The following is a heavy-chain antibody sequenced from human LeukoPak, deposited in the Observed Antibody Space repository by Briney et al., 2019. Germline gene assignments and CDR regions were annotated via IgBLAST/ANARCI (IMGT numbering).Heavy chain of an antibody. D-gene: IGHD6-13*01. J-gene: IGHJ4*02. CDR3: ARKVREVRYTSSWYVYNIDY. CDR2: IYYSGST. CDR1: GGSVSSGSYY. Sequence: SETLSLTCTVSGGSVSSGSYYWSWIRQPPGKGLEWIGYIYYSGSTNYNPSLKSRVTISVDTSKNQFSLKLSSVTAADTAVYYCARKVREVRYTSSWYVYNIDYWGQGTLVTVSS. V-gene: IGHV4-61*01.